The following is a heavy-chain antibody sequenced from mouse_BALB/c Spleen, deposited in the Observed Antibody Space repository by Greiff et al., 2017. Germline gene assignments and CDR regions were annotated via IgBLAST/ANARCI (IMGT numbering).Heavy chain of an antibody. CDR1: GFTFSSYA. CDR3: ARRIDYAMDY. CDR2: ISSGGST. V-gene: IGHV5-6-5*01. J-gene: IGHJ4*01. Sequence: DVKLVESGGGLVKPGGSLKLSCAASGFTFSSYAMSWVRQTPEKRLEWVASISSGGSTYYPDSVKGRFTISRDNARNILYLQMSSLRSEDTAMYYCARRIDYAMDYWGQGTSVTVSS.